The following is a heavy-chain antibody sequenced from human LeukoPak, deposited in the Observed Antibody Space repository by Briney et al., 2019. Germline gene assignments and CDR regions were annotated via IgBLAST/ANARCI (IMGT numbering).Heavy chain of an antibody. D-gene: IGHD1-26*01. CDR1: GFIFSSYA. V-gene: IGHV3-30-3*01. Sequence: GGPLRLSCAASGFIFSSYAMHWVRQAPGKGLEWVAVISYDGTAKYYVDSVKGRFTISRDNSKNTLYLQMNSLRAEDTAVYYCARVVGSTMRAPFDFWGQGMLVTVSS. CDR3: ARVVGSTMRAPFDF. CDR2: ISYDGTAK. J-gene: IGHJ4*02.